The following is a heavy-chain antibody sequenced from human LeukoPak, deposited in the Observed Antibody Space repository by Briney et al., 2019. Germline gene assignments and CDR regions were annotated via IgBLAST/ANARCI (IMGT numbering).Heavy chain of an antibody. V-gene: IGHV3-48*03. Sequence: PGGSLRLSCAASGFTFSSYEMNWVRRAPGKGLEWVSYISSSGSTKYYADSVKGRFTISRDNSKNTMYLQMNSLNAEDTAVYYCAKDEVVPGYYYTDVWGRGTTVTISS. CDR3: AKDEVVPGYYYTDV. CDR2: ISSSGSTK. D-gene: IGHD2-2*01. CDR1: GFTFSSYE. J-gene: IGHJ6*03.